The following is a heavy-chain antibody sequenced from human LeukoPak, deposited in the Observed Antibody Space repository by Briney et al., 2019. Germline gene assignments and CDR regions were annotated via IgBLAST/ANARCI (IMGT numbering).Heavy chain of an antibody. J-gene: IGHJ4*02. Sequence: GGSLRLSCAASGFCFSNYEMNWVRQAPGKGLEWVSYISSGGSTIYYADSVKGRFTISRDNAKNSLYLQMNSLRAEDTAVYYCARGTIAAAGYYYFDYWGQGTQVTVSS. V-gene: IGHV3-48*03. CDR2: ISSGGSTI. CDR1: GFCFSNYE. CDR3: ARGTIAAAGYYYFDY. D-gene: IGHD6-13*01.